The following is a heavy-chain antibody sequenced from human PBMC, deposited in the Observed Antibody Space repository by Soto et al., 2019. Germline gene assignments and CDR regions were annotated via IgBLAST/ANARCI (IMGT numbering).Heavy chain of an antibody. Sequence: GASVKVSCKVSGYTLTELSMHWVRQAPGKGLEWMGGFDPEDGETIYAQKFQGRVTMTEDTSTDTAYMELSSLRSEDTAVYYCATARTTPEGDEYFQHWGQGTLVTVSS. CDR2: FDPEDGET. CDR1: GYTLTELS. J-gene: IGHJ1*01. V-gene: IGHV1-24*01. CDR3: ATARTTPEGDEYFQH. D-gene: IGHD1-26*01.